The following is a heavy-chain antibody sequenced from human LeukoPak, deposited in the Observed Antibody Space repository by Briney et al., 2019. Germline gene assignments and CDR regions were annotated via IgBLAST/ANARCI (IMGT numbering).Heavy chain of an antibody. CDR3: IGSSGGVPHAIVADY. V-gene: IGHV3-15*01. D-gene: IGHD3-10*01. J-gene: IGHJ4*02. CDR1: GFTFSNAW. CDR2: IKSKTDGGTT. Sequence: GGSLRLSCAASGFTFSNAWMSWVRQAPGKGLEWVGRIKSKTDGGTTDYAAPVKGRFTISRDDSKNTLYLQMNSLKTEDTAVYYCIGSSGGVPHAIVADYWGQGTLVTVSS.